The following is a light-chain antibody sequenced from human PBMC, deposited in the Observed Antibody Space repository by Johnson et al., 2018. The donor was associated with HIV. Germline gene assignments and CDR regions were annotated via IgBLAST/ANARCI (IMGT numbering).Light chain of an antibody. CDR3: GTGDSSLSAEV. CDR1: SSNIGNNY. Sequence: QSVLTQPPSVSAAPGQKVTISCSGSSSNIGNNYVSWYQQLPGTAPKLLIYDNNKRPSGIPDRFSGSKSGTSATLGITGLQTGDEADYYCGTGDSSLSAEVCGTGTKVTFL. V-gene: IGLV1-51*01. CDR2: DNN. J-gene: IGLJ1*01.